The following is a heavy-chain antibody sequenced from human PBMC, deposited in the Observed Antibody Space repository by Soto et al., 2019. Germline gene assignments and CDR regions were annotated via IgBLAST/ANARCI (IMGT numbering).Heavy chain of an antibody. CDR3: AKGGDSSWSPHDYLDS. CDR2: ITGSGGDT. CDR1: GFTFNNYA. V-gene: IGHV3-23*01. D-gene: IGHD2-21*02. J-gene: IGHJ4*02. Sequence: EVQLLESGGGLVQPGGSLRLSCAASGFTFNNYAMGWVRQAPGKGLEWVSAITGSGGDTYYINSVNGRFTTSRDNSKNTLELQMTSLRAEDTAVYYWAKGGDSSWSPHDYLDSWGQGSLVTVS.